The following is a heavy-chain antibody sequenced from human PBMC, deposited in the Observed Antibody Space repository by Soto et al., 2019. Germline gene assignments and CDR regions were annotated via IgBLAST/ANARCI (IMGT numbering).Heavy chain of an antibody. J-gene: IGHJ1*01. V-gene: IGHV1-18*01. D-gene: IGHD4-17*01. CDR1: GGTFSSYA. CDR2: ISANHGNT. CDR3: AREGSYGDYIQH. Sequence: ASVKVSCKASGGTFSSYAISWVRQAPGQGLEWMGWISANHGNTNYAQKLQGRVTMTTDTSTSTAYMELRSLRSDDTAVYYCAREGSYGDYIQHWGQGTLVTVSS.